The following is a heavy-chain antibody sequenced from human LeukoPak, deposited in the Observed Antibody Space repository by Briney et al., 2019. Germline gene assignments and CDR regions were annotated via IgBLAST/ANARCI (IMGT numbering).Heavy chain of an antibody. V-gene: IGHV3-48*01. CDR3: ARAMVRWNDVWWFDP. D-gene: IGHD1-1*01. Sequence: GGSLRLSCAASGVSFSDCSMHWVRQAPGKGLEWVSDITSTSSTKYYADSVKGRFTISRDNAKNSLYLQMNSLRADDTAVYYCARAMVRWNDVWWFDPWGQGTLVTVSS. CDR2: ITSTSSTK. CDR1: GVSFSDCS. J-gene: IGHJ5*02.